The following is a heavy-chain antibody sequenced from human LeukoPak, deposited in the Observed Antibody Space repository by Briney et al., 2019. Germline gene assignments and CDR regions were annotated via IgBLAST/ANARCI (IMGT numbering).Heavy chain of an antibody. CDR1: GFTFSSYE. V-gene: IGHV3-48*03. J-gene: IGHJ5*02. D-gene: IGHD1-26*01. CDR3: ARVGSSGNWFDP. Sequence: PGGSLRLSCAASGFTFSSYEMNWVRQAPGKGLEGVSYISSSGSTIYYADSVKGRFTISRDNAKNSLYLQMNSLRAEDTAVYYCARVGSSGNWFDPWGQGTLVTVSS. CDR2: ISSSGSTI.